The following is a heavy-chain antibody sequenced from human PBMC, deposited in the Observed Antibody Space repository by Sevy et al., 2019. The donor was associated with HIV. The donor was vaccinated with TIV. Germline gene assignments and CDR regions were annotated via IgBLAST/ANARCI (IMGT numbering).Heavy chain of an antibody. V-gene: IGHV3-7*01. CDR2: IKQDGSEK. D-gene: IGHD6-6*01. J-gene: IGHJ4*02. CDR3: ARDRIAARPRYFDY. Sequence: GGSLRLSCAASGFTLSSYWMSWVRQAPGKGLEWVANIKQDGSEKYYVNSVKGRFTISRDNAKNSLYLQMNSLRAEDTAVYYCARDRIAARPRYFDYWGQGTLVTVSS. CDR1: GFTLSSYW.